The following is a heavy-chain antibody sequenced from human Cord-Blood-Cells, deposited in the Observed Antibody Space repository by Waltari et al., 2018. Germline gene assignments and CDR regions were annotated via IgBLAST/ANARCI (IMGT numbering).Heavy chain of an antibody. Sequence: EVQLVESGGGLIQPGGSLRLSCAASGFTVSSNYMSWVRQAPGKGLEWVSVIYSGGSTYYADSVKGRFTISRDNSKNTLYLQMNSLRAEDTAVYYCARDRGVGYCSSTSCLGAFDIWGQGTMVTVSS. D-gene: IGHD2-2*01. V-gene: IGHV3-53*01. J-gene: IGHJ3*02. CDR3: ARDRGVGYCSSTSCLGAFDI. CDR2: IYSGGST. CDR1: GFTVSSNY.